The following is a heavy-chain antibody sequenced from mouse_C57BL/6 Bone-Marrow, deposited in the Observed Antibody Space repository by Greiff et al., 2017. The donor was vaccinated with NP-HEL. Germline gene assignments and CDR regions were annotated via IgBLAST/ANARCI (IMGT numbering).Heavy chain of an antibody. Sequence: EVKLVESGGGLVQPGGSMKLSCVASGFTFSNYWMNWVRQSPEKGLEWVAQIRLKSDNYATHYAESVKGRFTISRDDSKSSVYLQMNNLRAEDTGIYYCTAQLLYYYGSSYDYFDYWGQGTTLTVSS. CDR1: GFTFSNYW. D-gene: IGHD1-1*01. J-gene: IGHJ2*01. CDR3: TAQLLYYYGSSYDYFDY. V-gene: IGHV6-3*01. CDR2: IRLKSDNYAT.